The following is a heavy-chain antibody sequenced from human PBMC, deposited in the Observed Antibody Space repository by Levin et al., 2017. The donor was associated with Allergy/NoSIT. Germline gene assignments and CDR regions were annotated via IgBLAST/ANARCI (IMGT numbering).Heavy chain of an antibody. D-gene: IGHD3-10*01. J-gene: IGHJ5*02. CDR1: GYTLTELS. CDR3: ATVGYYGSGSSFDP. V-gene: IGHV1-24*01. Sequence: ASVKVSCKVSGYTLTELSMHWVRQAPGKGLEWMGGFDPEDGETIYAQKFQGRVTMTEDTSTDTAYMELSSLRSEDTAVYYCATVGYYGSGSSFDPWGQGTLVTVSS. CDR2: FDPEDGET.